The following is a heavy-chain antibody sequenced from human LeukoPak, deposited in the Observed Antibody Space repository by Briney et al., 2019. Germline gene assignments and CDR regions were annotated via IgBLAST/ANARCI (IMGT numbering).Heavy chain of an antibody. CDR2: IRQDGGLR. D-gene: IGHD4-23*01. CDR3: ARDQDGGNSWAY. V-gene: IGHV3-7*01. J-gene: IGHJ4*02. Sequence: GGSLRLSCAASGFTFSSYSMNWVRQAPGKGLEWVANIRQDGGLRYYVDSVKGRFTISRDNAKNSLYLQMSSLRAEDTAVYYCARDQDGGNSWAYWGQGTLVTVSS. CDR1: GFTFSSYS.